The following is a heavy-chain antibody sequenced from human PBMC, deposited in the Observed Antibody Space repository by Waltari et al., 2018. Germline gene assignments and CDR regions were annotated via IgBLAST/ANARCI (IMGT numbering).Heavy chain of an antibody. J-gene: IGHJ2*01. CDR2: INHSGST. Sequence: QVQLQQWGAGLLKPSETLTLTCAVYGGSFSGYYWSWIRKPPGQGLEWIGEINHSGSTNYNPSLKSRVTISVDTSKNQFSLKLSSVTAADTAVYYCARGAWIQLWLAGTNWYFDLWGRGTLVTVSS. CDR1: GGSFSGYY. CDR3: ARGAWIQLWLAGTNWYFDL. V-gene: IGHV4-34*01. D-gene: IGHD5-18*01.